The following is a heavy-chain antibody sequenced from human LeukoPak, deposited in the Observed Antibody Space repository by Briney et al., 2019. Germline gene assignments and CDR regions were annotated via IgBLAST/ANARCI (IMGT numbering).Heavy chain of an antibody. CDR1: GYTFTNYG. CDR2: ISIYNGNT. V-gene: IGHV1-18*01. Sequence: ASVKVSCKASGYTFTNYGISWVRQAPGQGLEWMGWISIYNGNTDYPQQLRGRVTMTTDTSTSTAYMELSSLRSEDTAADYCARDEDYYDSGGYSVWFDPWGQGTLVTVSS. D-gene: IGHD3-22*01. J-gene: IGHJ5*02. CDR3: ARDEDYYDSGGYSVWFDP.